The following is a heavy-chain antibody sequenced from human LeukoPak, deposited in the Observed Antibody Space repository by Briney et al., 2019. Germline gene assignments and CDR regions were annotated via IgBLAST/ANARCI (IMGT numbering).Heavy chain of an antibody. D-gene: IGHD5-24*01. V-gene: IGHV3-7*01. J-gene: IGHJ4*02. CDR2: IKQVGSEK. Sequence: GGSLRLSCAASGFTFSSYWMSWVRQAPGKGLEWVANIKQVGSEKYYVDSVKGRFTISRDNAKNSLYLQMSSLRAEDTAVYYCARVRDGYNSGGYFDYWGQGTLVTVSS. CDR3: ARVRDGYNSGGYFDY. CDR1: GFTFSSYW.